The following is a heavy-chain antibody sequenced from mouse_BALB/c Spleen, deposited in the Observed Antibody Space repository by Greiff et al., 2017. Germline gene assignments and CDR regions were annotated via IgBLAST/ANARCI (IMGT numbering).Heavy chain of an antibody. CDR1: GYTFTSYW. J-gene: IGHJ2*01. V-gene: IGHV1-87*01. CDR3: ARKGGLLRYFDY. CDR2: IYPGDGDT. Sequence: VQLQQSGAELARPGASVKLSCKASGYTFTSYWMQWVKQRPGQGLEWIGAIYPGDGDTRYTQKFKGKATLTADKSSSTAYMQLSSLASEDSAVYYCARKGGLLRYFDYWGQGTTLTVSS. D-gene: IGHD1-1*01.